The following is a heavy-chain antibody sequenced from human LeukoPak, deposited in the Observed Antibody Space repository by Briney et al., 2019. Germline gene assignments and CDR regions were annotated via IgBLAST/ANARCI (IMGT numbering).Heavy chain of an antibody. CDR3: ARHKELLGYYYYYMDV. D-gene: IGHD1-26*01. CDR1: GGSFSGYY. Sequence: PSETLSLTCAVYGGSFSGYYWSWIRQPPGKGLEWIGEINHSGSTNYNPSLKSRATISVDTSKNQFSLKLSSVTAADTAVYYCARHKELLGYYYYYMDVWGKGTTVTISS. V-gene: IGHV4-34*01. CDR2: INHSGST. J-gene: IGHJ6*03.